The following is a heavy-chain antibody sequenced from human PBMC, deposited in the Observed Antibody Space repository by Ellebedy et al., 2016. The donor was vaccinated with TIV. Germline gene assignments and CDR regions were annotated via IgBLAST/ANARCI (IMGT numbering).Heavy chain of an antibody. CDR1: GYTFTNNA. CDR3: ARVKWELPFDY. D-gene: IGHD1-26*01. J-gene: IGHJ4*02. Sequence: AASVKVSCKASGYTFTNNAIHWVRQAPGQRLEYMGWINVGNGNTKYSQKFQGRVTITRDTSASTAYMELSSLRSEDTAVYYCARVKWELPFDYWGQGTLVTVSS. CDR2: INVGNGNT. V-gene: IGHV1-3*01.